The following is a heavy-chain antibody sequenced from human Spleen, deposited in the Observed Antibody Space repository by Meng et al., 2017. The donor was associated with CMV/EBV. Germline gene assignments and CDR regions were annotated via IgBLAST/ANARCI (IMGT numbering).Heavy chain of an antibody. Sequence: GGSVSSCGYSWNWIRQPPGKGLEWIGYIYHSGSTYYNPSLKSRVTISIDKSKNQFSLKLSFVTAADTAVYYCARAQSRGYIYGYIDFWGQGTLVTVSS. CDR2: IYHSGST. J-gene: IGHJ4*02. D-gene: IGHD5-18*01. CDR1: GGSVSSCGYS. CDR3: ARAQSRGYIYGYIDF. V-gene: IGHV4-30-2*01.